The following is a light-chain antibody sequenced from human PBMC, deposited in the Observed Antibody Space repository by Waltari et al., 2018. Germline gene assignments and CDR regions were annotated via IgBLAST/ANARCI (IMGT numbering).Light chain of an antibody. V-gene: IGKV3-20*01. Sequence: EIVLTPSPATLPWPPGETATPPCRASQPVRTTYLAWYQQKPGQASTLLIYGASSRATGIPDRFSGSGSGTDFSLTISSLEPEDFAVYYCQQYDISPLTFGGGTKVEIK. CDR3: QQYDISPLT. CDR1: QPVRTTY. J-gene: IGKJ4*01. CDR2: GAS.